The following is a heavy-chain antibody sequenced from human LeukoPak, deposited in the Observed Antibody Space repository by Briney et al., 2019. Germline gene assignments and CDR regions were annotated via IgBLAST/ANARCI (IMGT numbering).Heavy chain of an antibody. V-gene: IGHV5-51*01. Sequence: GESLKISCKGSGYTFNTHWIGWVRQMPGKGLEWMGIIYPGDSNTRYSPSFRGQVTISVDKSITTAYLQWTTLKASDTAMYYCARTYCSGGGCLGSFDYWGHGTLVTVSS. CDR1: GYTFNTHW. D-gene: IGHD2-15*01. CDR2: IYPGDSNT. J-gene: IGHJ4*01. CDR3: ARTYCSGGGCLGSFDY.